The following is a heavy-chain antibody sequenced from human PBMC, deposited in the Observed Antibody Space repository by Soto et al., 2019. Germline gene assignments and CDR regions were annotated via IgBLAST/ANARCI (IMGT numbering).Heavy chain of an antibody. CDR1: DGAISSCR. D-gene: IGHD4-17*01. CDR2: IYYSGST. J-gene: IGHJ4*02. Sequence: SETLSLTCTVADGAISSCRWSWIRQPPGKGLEWIGTIYYSGSTYYNPSLKSRVTISVDTSKNQFSLKLSSVTAADTAVYYCARQFSVYGDYGRYFDFWGQGTLVTVSS. CDR3: ARQFSVYGDYGRYFDF. V-gene: IGHV4-39*01.